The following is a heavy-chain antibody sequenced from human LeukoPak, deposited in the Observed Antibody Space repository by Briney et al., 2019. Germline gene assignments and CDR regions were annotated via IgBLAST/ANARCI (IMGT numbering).Heavy chain of an antibody. CDR2: INHSGST. CDR3: ARGLTVPAAIASPYDY. Sequence: PSETLSLTCAVYGGSFSGYYWSWIRQPPGKGLEWIGEINHSGSTNYNPSLKSRVTISVDTSKNQFSLKLSSVTAADTAVYYCARGLTVPAAIASPYDYWGQGTLVTVSS. D-gene: IGHD2-2*01. CDR1: GGSFSGYY. V-gene: IGHV4-34*01. J-gene: IGHJ4*02.